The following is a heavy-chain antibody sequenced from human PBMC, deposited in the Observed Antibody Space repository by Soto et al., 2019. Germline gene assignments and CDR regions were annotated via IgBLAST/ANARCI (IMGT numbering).Heavy chain of an antibody. CDR3: ARAIYFHRRGYSYGLNY. V-gene: IGHV1-8*01. D-gene: IGHD5-18*01. J-gene: IGHJ4*02. CDR2: MNPNSGNT. Sequence: QVQLVQSGAEVKKPGASVKVSCKASGYTFTSYDINWVRQATGQGLEWMGWMNPNSGNTGYAQKFQGRVTMTRNTSXSXAYMELSSLRSEDTAVYYCARAIYFHRRGYSYGLNYWGQGTLVTVSS. CDR1: GYTFTSYD.